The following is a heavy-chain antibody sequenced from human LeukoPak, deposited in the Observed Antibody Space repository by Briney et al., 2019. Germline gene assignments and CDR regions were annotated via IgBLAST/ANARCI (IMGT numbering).Heavy chain of an antibody. D-gene: IGHD6-19*01. J-gene: IGHJ4*02. CDR2: INPNSGGT. CDR1: GYTFTGYY. CDR3: ARETDYTVAGTDY. V-gene: IGHV1-2*02. Sequence: ASVKVSCKASGYTFTGYYMHWVRQAPGQGLEWMGWINPNSGGTNYAQKFQGRVTMTRDTSISTAYMELSRLRSDDTAVYYCARETDYTVAGTDYWGQGTLVTVSS.